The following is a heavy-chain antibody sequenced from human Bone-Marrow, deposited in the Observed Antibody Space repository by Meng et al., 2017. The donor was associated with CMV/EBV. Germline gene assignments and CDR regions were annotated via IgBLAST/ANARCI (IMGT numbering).Heavy chain of an antibody. CDR1: GGSISSYY. CDR3: ARANIEDCSSTSCYNYYYGMDV. CDR2: IYYSGST. V-gene: IGHV4-59*01. Sequence: SETLSLTCTVSGGSISSYYWSWIRQPPGKGLEWIGYIYYSGSTNYNPSLKSRVTISVDTSKNQFSLKLSSVTAADTAVYYCARANIEDCSSTSCYNYYYGMDVWGQGTTVTVSS. J-gene: IGHJ6*02. D-gene: IGHD2-2*01.